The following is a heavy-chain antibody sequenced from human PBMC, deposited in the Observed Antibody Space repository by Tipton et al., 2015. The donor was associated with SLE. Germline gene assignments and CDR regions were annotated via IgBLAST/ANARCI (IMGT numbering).Heavy chain of an antibody. CDR1: GGSFSGYS. V-gene: IGHV4-34*01. CDR3: ARGAKERITLVRVRPYYFDY. D-gene: IGHD3-10*01. J-gene: IGHJ4*03. CDR2: SNPSGNT. Sequence: TLSLTCAVFGGSFSGYSWSWIRQPPGKGLEWVGESNPSGNTNYNPSLKSQVTISVDTSKNQLSLKLTSVTAADTAVYYCARGAKERITLVRVRPYYFDYWGQGSLVTVSS.